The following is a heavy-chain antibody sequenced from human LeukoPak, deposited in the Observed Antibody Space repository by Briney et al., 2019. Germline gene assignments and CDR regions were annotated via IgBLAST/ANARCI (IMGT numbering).Heavy chain of an antibody. V-gene: IGHV3-74*01. CDR3: EKGGRGSGSEFDY. Sequence: SGGSLRLSCAASGFTFSTYWMHWVRQAPGKGLVWVSRINSDGSNTNYADSVKGRFTISRDSAKNTLYLQMNSLRVEDTAVYYCEKGGRGSGSEFDYWGQGTLVTVSS. CDR2: INSDGSNT. CDR1: GFTFSTYW. J-gene: IGHJ4*02. D-gene: IGHD1-26*01.